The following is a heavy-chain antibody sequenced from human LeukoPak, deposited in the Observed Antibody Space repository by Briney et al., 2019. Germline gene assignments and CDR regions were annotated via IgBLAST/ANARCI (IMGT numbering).Heavy chain of an antibody. D-gene: IGHD3-16*01. J-gene: IGHJ4*02. V-gene: IGHV4-39*01. CDR3: ASRVESLGAGFPFDY. CDR1: GGSISSRSYY. Sequence: PSETLSLTCTVSGGSISSRSYYRGWIRQSPGKGLEWIGTISYHGRSFYNPSLKSRVSISGDTSKNQFSLKMSSVTAADTAFYYCASRVESLGAGFPFDYWGQGTLVTVSS. CDR2: ISYHGRS.